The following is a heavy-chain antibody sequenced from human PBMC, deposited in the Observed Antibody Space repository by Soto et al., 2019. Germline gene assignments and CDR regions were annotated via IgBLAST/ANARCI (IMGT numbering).Heavy chain of an antibody. V-gene: IGHV4-30-2*01. D-gene: IGHD4-17*01. Sequence: QMQLQESGSGLVKPSQTLSLTCAVSGGSISSGGYSWTWIRQPPGKGLEWIGYIYHSGSAYYNPSLKSRVTISVDRSKNQFSLKLSSVTAADTAVYYCARAHYGDYGYGMDVWGQGTTVTVSS. J-gene: IGHJ6*02. CDR1: GGSISSGGYS. CDR3: ARAHYGDYGYGMDV. CDR2: IYHSGSA.